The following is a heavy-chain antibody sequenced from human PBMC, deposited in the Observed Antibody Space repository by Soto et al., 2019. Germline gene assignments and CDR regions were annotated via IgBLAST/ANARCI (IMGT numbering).Heavy chain of an antibody. V-gene: IGHV3-21*01. CDR2: ISSSSYI. J-gene: IGHJ6*04. CDR3: ARERDIVLMVYVGLLDV. Sequence: GGSLRLSCAASGFTFSSYSMNWVRQAPGKGLEWVSSISSSSYIYYADSVKGRFTISRDNAKNSLYLQMNSLRAEDTAVYYCARERDIVLMVYVGLLDVWGKGTTVTVSS. D-gene: IGHD2-8*01. CDR1: GFTFSSYS.